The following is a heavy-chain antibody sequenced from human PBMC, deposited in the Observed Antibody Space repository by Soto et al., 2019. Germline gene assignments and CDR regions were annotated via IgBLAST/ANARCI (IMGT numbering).Heavy chain of an antibody. CDR1: GGSITSSSYY. CDR3: ATQEVGGTYVYTFDP. V-gene: IGHV4-39*01. Sequence: PSETLSLTCTVSGGSITSSSYYWGWIRQPPGKGLEWIGSIYYSGSTYYNPSLKSRVTISVDTSKNQFSLKLSSVAAADTAVYYCATQEVGGTYVYTFDPWGQGTLVTVSS. J-gene: IGHJ5*02. CDR2: IYYSGST. D-gene: IGHD1-26*01.